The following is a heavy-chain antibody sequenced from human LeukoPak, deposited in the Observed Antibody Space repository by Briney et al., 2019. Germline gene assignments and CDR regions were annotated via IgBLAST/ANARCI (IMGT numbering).Heavy chain of an antibody. V-gene: IGHV3-23*01. CDR2: ISDSGSLT. D-gene: IGHD3-10*01. CDR3: ATYGLGTYHLED. CDR1: GFTLSSYG. Sequence: GGSLRLSCAVSGFTLSSYGMSWVRQAPGKGLEWVSVISDSGSLTYYADSVKGRFTISRDNAKNTLYLQMDSLRAEDTAVYYCATYGLGTYHLEDWGQGTLVTVSS. J-gene: IGHJ4*02.